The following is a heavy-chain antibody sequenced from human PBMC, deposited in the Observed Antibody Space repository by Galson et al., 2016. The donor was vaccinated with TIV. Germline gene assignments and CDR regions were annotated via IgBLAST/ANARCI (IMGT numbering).Heavy chain of an antibody. V-gene: IGHV4-59*01. CDR2: IFYTGNT. CDR1: GGSISHYY. J-gene: IGHJ3*02. CDR3: ARVSVGAFDI. Sequence: QVQLQESGPRLVKPSETLSLTCTVSGGSISHYYWTWIRQTPGKGLEWIGYIFYTGNTDYTPSLKSRVAISVDTSKNQFSPTLSSVTAADTAVYYCARVSVGAFDIWGQGTMVTVSS.